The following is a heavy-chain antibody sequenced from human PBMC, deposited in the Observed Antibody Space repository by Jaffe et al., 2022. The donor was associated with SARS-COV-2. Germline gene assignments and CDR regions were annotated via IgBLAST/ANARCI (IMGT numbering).Heavy chain of an antibody. Sequence: QVQLVQSGAEVKKPGSSVKVSCKASGGTFSSYAISWVRQAPGQGLEWMGGIIPIFGTANYAQKFQGRVTITADESTSTAYMELSSLRSEDTAVYYCARVEKYGGWYTRDYYYYYMDVWGKGTTVTVSS. J-gene: IGHJ6*03. CDR1: GGTFSSYA. V-gene: IGHV1-69*01. CDR3: ARVEKYGGWYTRDYYYYYMDV. D-gene: IGHD6-19*01. CDR2: IIPIFGTA.